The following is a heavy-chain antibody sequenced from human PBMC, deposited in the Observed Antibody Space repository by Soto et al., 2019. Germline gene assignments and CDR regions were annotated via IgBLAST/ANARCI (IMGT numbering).Heavy chain of an antibody. D-gene: IGHD6-13*01. V-gene: IGHV5-51*01. CDR2: IYPDDFDT. CDR3: ARFSNPHYYYHGMDV. J-gene: IGHJ6*02. CDR1: GYSFTSYW. Sequence: PGESLKISCKGSGYSFTSYWVGWVRQMPGKGLEWMGIIYPDDFDTRYSPSFQGQVTISADKSISTAYLQWRSLKASDSAMYYCARFSNPHYYYHGMDVWGQGTTATVSS.